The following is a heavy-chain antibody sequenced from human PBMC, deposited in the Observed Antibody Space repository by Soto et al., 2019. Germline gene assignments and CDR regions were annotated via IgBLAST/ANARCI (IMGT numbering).Heavy chain of an antibody. Sequence: GGSLRLSCAASGFTLSSYAMSWVRQAPGKGLEWVSAISGSGGSTYYADSVKGRFTISRDNSKNTLYLQMNSLRAEDTAVYYCAKDPRVLYGDPDYFDYWGQGTLVTVSS. CDR2: ISGSGGST. V-gene: IGHV3-23*01. CDR1: GFTLSSYA. CDR3: AKDPRVLYGDPDYFDY. J-gene: IGHJ4*02. D-gene: IGHD4-17*01.